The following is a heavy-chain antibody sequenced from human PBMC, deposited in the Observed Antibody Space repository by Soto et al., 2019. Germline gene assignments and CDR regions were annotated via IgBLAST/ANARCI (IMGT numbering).Heavy chain of an antibody. CDR1: GYTFTSYA. CDR2: INAGNGNT. V-gene: IGHV1-3*01. J-gene: IGHJ4*02. Sequence: ASVKVSCKXSGYTFTSYAMHWVRQAPGQRLEWMGWINAGNGNTKYSQKFQGRVTITRDTSASTAYMELSSLRSEDTAVYYCARVEGAVAADYWGQGTLVTVSS. D-gene: IGHD6-19*01. CDR3: ARVEGAVAADY.